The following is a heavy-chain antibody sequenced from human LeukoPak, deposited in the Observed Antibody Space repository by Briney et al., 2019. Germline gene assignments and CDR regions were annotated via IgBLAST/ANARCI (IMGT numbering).Heavy chain of an antibody. D-gene: IGHD6-13*01. CDR1: GFTFSSYW. CDR2: INQDGSEK. Sequence: GGSLRLSCAGSGFTFSSYWMSWVRQAREKGLEWVADINQDGSEKYYVDSVKGRFTISRDNAKNSLYLQMNSLRAEDTAVYYCARPYSSSEAFDIWGQGTMVTVSS. V-gene: IGHV3-7*01. CDR3: ARPYSSSEAFDI. J-gene: IGHJ3*02.